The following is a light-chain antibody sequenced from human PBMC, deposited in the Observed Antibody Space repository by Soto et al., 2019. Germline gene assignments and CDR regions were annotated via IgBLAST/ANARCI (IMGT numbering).Light chain of an antibody. Sequence: QSVLTQPPSVSWAPGQRVTISCTGSSSNIGAGYDVHWYQQLPGTAPKLLIYGNSIRPSGVPDRFSGSKSGTSASLAITGLQAEDEADYYCQSYDSSLSGSVFGGGTKLTVL. CDR2: GNS. CDR3: QSYDSSLSGSV. V-gene: IGLV1-40*01. J-gene: IGLJ3*02. CDR1: SSNIGAGYD.